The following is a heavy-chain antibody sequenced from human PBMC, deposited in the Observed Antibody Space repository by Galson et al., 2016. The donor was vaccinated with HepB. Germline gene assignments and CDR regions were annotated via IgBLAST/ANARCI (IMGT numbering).Heavy chain of an antibody. CDR2: LSYDGINK. V-gene: IGHV3-30*18. D-gene: IGHD2-15*01. J-gene: IGHJ4*02. Sequence: SLRLSCAASGFKFNNYALHWVRQSPGKGLEWLAVLSYDGINKYYADSVKGRFTISRDNSRNTLFLQMNSLRGEDTAVYYCAKDLAVPVPIGAAYYWGLGTLVTVSS. CDR3: AKDLAVPVPIGAAYY. CDR1: GFKFNNYA.